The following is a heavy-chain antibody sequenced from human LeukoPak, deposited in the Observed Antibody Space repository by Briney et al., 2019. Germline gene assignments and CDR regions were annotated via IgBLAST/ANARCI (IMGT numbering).Heavy chain of an antibody. CDR2: INSDGSST. J-gene: IGHJ6*02. V-gene: IGHV3-74*01. Sequence: PGRSLRLSCAASGFTIGDYAMHWVRQAPGKGLVWVSRINSDGSSTSYADSVKGRFTISRDNAKNTLYLQMNSLRAEDTAVYYCARETGKRGMDVWGQGTTVTVSS. CDR1: GFTIGDYA. CDR3: ARETGKRGMDV. D-gene: IGHD1-1*01.